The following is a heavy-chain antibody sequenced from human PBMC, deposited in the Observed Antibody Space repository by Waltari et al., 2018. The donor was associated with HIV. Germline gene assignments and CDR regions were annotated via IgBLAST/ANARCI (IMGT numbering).Heavy chain of an antibody. J-gene: IGHJ4*02. V-gene: IGHV1-8*01. CDR3: ARGNDILTGPENPGIDY. Sequence: QVQLVQSGAEVKKPGASVKVSCKASGYTFASYDINWVREEKVKGLEWMGWMNPNRGNTGYAQKFQGRVTMTRNTSISTAYMELSSLRSEDTAVYYCARGNDILTGPENPGIDYWGQGTLVTVSS. CDR1: GYTFASYD. D-gene: IGHD3-9*01. CDR2: MNPNRGNT.